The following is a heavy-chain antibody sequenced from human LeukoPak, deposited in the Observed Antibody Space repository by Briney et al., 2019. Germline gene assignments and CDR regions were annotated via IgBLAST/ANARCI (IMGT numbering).Heavy chain of an antibody. CDR1: GFTFRTYG. Sequence: GGSLRLSGAASGFTFRTYGMNWVRQAPGKGLEWISYINSNSDTVHYSNSVEGRFTISRDNAKNSLYLQMNSLRAEDTAMYYCARDTRGESDYWGHGTLVTVSS. CDR3: ARDTRGESDY. J-gene: IGHJ4*01. V-gene: IGHV3-48*04. CDR2: INSNSDTV. D-gene: IGHD2-2*01.